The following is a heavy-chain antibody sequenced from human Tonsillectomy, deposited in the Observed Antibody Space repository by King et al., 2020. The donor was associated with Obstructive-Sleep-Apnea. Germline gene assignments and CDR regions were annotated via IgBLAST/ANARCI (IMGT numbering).Heavy chain of an antibody. CDR2: IYHSGRT. CDR1: AGSITSYNW. CDR3: AREGATGATEGAAGITAFDI. Sequence: VQLQESGPGLVKPSGTLSLTCAVSAGSITSYNWWSWVRQAPGKGLEWIGEIYHSGRTNYNPSLKSRVTISLDKSKNQVSLEVTSLTAADTAVYYCAREGATGATEGAAGITAFDIWGKGTMVTVSS. J-gene: IGHJ3*02. V-gene: IGHV4-4*02. D-gene: IGHD6-13*01.